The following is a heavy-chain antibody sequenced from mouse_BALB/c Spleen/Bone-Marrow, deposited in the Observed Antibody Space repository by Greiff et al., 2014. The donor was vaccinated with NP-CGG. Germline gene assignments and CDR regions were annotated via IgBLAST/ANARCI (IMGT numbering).Heavy chain of an antibody. CDR3: ATGYYFDY. D-gene: IGHD4-1*01. J-gene: IGHJ2*01. CDR2: ITYSANT. Sequence: VQLKDSGPSLVKPSQTLSLTCSVTGDSITRGYWNWIRKFPGNKLEYMGYITYSANTYYNPSLESRLSITRDTSKNQYYLQLNSVTTEDTATYYCATGYYFDYWGQGTTLTVSS. V-gene: IGHV3-8*02. CDR1: GDSITRGY.